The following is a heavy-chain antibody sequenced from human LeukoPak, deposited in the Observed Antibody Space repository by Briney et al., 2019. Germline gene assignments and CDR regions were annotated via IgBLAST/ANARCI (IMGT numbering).Heavy chain of an antibody. CDR2: IIPILGIA. CDR1: GYTFTSYG. D-gene: IGHD2-15*01. CDR3: ARDRRCSGGSCYSEHYYYGMDV. J-gene: IGHJ6*02. Sequence: GASVKVSCKASGYTFTSYGISWVRQAPGQGLEWMGRIIPILGIANYAQKFQGRVTITADKSTSTAYMELSSLRSEDTAVYYCARDRRCSGGSCYSEHYYYGMDVWGQGTTVTVSS. V-gene: IGHV1-69*04.